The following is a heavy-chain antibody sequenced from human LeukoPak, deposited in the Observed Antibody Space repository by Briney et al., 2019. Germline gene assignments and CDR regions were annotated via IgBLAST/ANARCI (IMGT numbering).Heavy chain of an antibody. Sequence: PGGSLRLSCAASGFTFSSYAMHWVRQAPGKGLEWVAVISYDGSNKYYADSVKGRFTISRDNSKNTLYLQMNSLRAEDTAVYYCTLSKLDDYYYGMDVWGQGTTVTVSS. CDR1: GFTFSSYA. CDR2: ISYDGSNK. D-gene: IGHD1-7*01. V-gene: IGHV3-30-3*01. J-gene: IGHJ6*02. CDR3: TLSKLDDYYYGMDV.